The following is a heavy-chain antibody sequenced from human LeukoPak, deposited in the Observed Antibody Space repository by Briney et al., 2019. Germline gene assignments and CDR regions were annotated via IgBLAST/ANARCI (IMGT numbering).Heavy chain of an antibody. CDR2: INSDESST. CDR3: AGATGYGYGPHYYYYYMVV. J-gene: IGHJ6*03. CDR1: GFTFSSYW. V-gene: IGHV3-74*01. D-gene: IGHD5-18*01. Sequence: GGSLRLSCAASGFTFSSYWMHWVRQAPGKGLVWVSRINSDESSTSYADSVKGRFTISRDNAKNTLYLQMNSLRAEDTAVYYCAGATGYGYGPHYYYYYMVVWGKGTTVTVSS.